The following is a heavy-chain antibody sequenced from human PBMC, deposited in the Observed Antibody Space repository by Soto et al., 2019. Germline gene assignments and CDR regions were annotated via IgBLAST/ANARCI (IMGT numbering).Heavy chain of an antibody. CDR2: IYYSGST. J-gene: IGHJ4*02. D-gene: IGHD3-22*01. CDR3: ARDRHYYDSSGYPDY. Sequence: PSETLSLTCTVSGASISSGCYYWGRIRQHPGKGLEWIGYIYYSGSTYYNPSLKSRVAISVDTSKNQFSLKLSSVTAADTAVYYCARDRHYYDSSGYPDYWGQGTLVTVS. V-gene: IGHV4-31*03. CDR1: GASISSGCYY.